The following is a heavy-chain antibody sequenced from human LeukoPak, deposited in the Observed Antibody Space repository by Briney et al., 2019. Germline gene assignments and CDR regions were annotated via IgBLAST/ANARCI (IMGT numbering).Heavy chain of an antibody. V-gene: IGHV1-46*01. Sequence: ASVKVSCKASGYTLTSYYMHWVRHAPGQGLEWMGIINPSGGSTTYAQKFQGRVTMTRDTSTSTVYMELSSLRSEDTALYYCARDRHYYDSNGSLRYWGQGTLVTVSS. CDR1: GYTLTSYY. D-gene: IGHD3-22*01. CDR2: INPSGGST. CDR3: ARDRHYYDSNGSLRY. J-gene: IGHJ4*02.